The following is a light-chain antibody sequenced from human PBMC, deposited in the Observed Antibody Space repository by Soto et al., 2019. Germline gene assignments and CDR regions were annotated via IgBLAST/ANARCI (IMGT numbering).Light chain of an antibody. CDR2: GAS. CDR1: QSVSSSY. V-gene: IGKV3-20*01. Sequence: EIVLTQSPGTLSLSPGERATLSCRASQSVSSSYLAWYQQKPGQAPRILIYGASSRATGIPDRFSGSGSGTDFTLTISRLEPADFEVYYCQQSGSSPYTFGQGNKLQIK. J-gene: IGKJ2*01. CDR3: QQSGSSPYT.